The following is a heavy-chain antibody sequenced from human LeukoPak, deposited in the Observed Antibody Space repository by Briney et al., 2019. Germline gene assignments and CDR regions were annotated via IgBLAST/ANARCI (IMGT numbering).Heavy chain of an antibody. CDR3: ARRTSAYCGADCYSFDY. CDR1: GYTFTSYD. D-gene: IGHD2-21*02. V-gene: IGHV1-8*01. J-gene: IGHJ4*02. Sequence: GASVKVSCEASGYTFTSYDINWVRQATGQGLEWMGWMNPNSGNTGYAQKFQGRVTMTRNTSISTAYMELSSLRSEDTAMYYCARRTSAYCGADCYSFDYWGQGALVTVSS. CDR2: MNPNSGNT.